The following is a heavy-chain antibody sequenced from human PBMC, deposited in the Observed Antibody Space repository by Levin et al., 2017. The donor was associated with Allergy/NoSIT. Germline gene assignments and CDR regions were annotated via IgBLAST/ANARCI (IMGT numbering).Heavy chain of an antibody. J-gene: IGHJ4*02. CDR2: ISTTDSSI. D-gene: IGHD4-17*01. CDR3: ARATYGGCDY. Sequence: GGSLRLSCAASGFTFSDYYMTWIRQAPGKGLEWVSYISTTDSSIFYADSAKSRYADSVKGRFTISRDDAKNSLYLQMNSLEAEDTAVYYCARATYGGCDYWGQGTLVTVSS. V-gene: IGHV3-11*01. CDR1: GFTFSDYY.